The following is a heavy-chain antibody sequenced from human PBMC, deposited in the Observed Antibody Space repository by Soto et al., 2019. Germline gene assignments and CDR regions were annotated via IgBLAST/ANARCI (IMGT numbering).Heavy chain of an antibody. D-gene: IGHD6-19*01. CDR1: GGSISSSN. J-gene: IGHJ6*02. CDR2: IIPIFGTA. CDR3: ARVIVRQWLRKDYYYGMDV. Sequence: TCAVSGGSISSSNWWSWVRQAPGQGLEWMGGIIPIFGTANYAQKFQGRVTITADESTSTAYMELSSLRSEDTAVYYCARVIVRQWLRKDYYYGMDVWGQGTTVTVSS. V-gene: IGHV1-69*01.